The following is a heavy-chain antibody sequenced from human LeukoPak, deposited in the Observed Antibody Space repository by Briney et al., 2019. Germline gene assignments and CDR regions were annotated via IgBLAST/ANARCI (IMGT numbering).Heavy chain of an antibody. CDR3: AKDVISGSSGWFDP. J-gene: IGHJ5*02. Sequence: GGSLRLSCAASGFTFNNYAMTWVRQAPGKGLEWVSAITGSGDSTYYADSVKGRFTISRDNSKNTLYLQMNSLRAEDTAVYYCAKDVISGSSGWFDPWGQGTLGTVSS. V-gene: IGHV3-23*01. D-gene: IGHD1-26*01. CDR1: GFTFNNYA. CDR2: ITGSGDST.